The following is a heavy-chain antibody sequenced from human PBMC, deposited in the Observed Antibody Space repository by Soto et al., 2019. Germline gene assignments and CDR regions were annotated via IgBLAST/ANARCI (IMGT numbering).Heavy chain of an antibody. CDR1: GFTLSSYS. V-gene: IGHV3-48*02. J-gene: IGHJ4*02. CDR2: ITSSSSNI. CDR3: ARKISVNTMSGLDY. Sequence: EVQLVESGGGLVLPGGSLRLSCAASGFTLSSYSMNWVRQAPGKGLEWVSYITSSSSNIYYADSVKGRFTISRDNAKNSLYLQMESLRDEDTAVYYCARKISVNTMSGLDYWGQGTLVTVSS. D-gene: IGHD4-17*01.